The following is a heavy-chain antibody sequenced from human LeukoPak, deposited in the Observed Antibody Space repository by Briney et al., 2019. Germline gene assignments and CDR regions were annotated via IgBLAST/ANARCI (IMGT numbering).Heavy chain of an antibody. CDR3: ARDQSPYYGSGSYSPFDY. Sequence: AASVKVSCTASGYTFSNYGISWVRQAPGQGLEWMGWVSVYNGNTNYAQKLQGRVTMTTDTSTSTAYMDLRSLRSDDTAVYYCARDQSPYYGSGSYSPFDYWGQGTLVTVSS. CDR2: VSVYNGNT. V-gene: IGHV1-18*04. D-gene: IGHD3-10*01. CDR1: GYTFSNYG. J-gene: IGHJ4*02.